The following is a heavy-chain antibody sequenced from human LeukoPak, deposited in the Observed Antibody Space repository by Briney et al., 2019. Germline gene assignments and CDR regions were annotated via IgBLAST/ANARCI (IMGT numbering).Heavy chain of an antibody. J-gene: IGHJ3*02. CDR3: VKGAAYHLGDAFDI. D-gene: IGHD1-26*01. CDR2: IKQDGSEK. Sequence: GGSLRLSCAASGFTFSSYWMSWVRQAPGKGLEWVANIKQDGSEKYYVDSVKGRFTISRDNAKNSLSLQMNSLRAEDTAVYYCVKGAAYHLGDAFDIWGQGTMVTVSS. V-gene: IGHV3-7*01. CDR1: GFTFSSYW.